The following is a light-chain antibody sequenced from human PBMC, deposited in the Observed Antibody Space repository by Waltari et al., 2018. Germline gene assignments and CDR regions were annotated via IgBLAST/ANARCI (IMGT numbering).Light chain of an antibody. J-gene: IGLJ3*02. Sequence: QSVLTQPPSVSGAPGQRVTISCPGSSPNIGAGYDVHWYQHLPGTAPKLLIYGNSNRPSGVPDRFSGSKSGTSASLAITGLQAEDEADYYCQSYDSSLSGWVFGGGTKLTVL. V-gene: IGLV1-40*01. CDR2: GNS. CDR3: QSYDSSLSGWV. CDR1: SPNIGAGYD.